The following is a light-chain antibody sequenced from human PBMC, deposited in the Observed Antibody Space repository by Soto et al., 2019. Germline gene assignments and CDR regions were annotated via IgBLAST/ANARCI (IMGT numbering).Light chain of an antibody. CDR2: GVN. J-gene: IGLJ2*01. Sequence: QSALSQPHSVSGSPGQSVTISCTGTSSDIGAYDYVSWYQQHPGKAPKLMIYGVNKRPSGVSDRFSGSKSDNTASLTISGLQAEDEADYYCCSYAGTFHVLFGGGTKLTVL. V-gene: IGLV2-11*01. CDR3: CSYAGTFHVL. CDR1: SSDIGAYDY.